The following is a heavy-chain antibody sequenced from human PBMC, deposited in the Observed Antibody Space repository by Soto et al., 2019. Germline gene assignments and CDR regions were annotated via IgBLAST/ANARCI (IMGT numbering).Heavy chain of an antibody. D-gene: IGHD1-1*01. Sequence: ASVKVSCKPYGYTFTAYYIHWVRQAPGQSLEWMGWINGGTGQTKHSHRFQDRVSITRDTSASTAYMELSSLRSEDTAVYYCARGKGMEENYYYYGLDIWGQGTTVTVSS. CDR3: ARGKGMEENYYYYGLDI. J-gene: IGHJ6*02. CDR2: INGGTGQT. V-gene: IGHV1-3*01. CDR1: GYTFTAYY.